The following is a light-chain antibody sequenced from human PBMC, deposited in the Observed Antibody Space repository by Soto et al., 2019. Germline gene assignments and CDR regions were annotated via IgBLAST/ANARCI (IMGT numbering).Light chain of an antibody. Sequence: QSALTQPPSASGSPGQSVTISCTGTSSDVGGYNYVSWYQQHPGKATKLMIYDVNKWPSGVPDRFSGSKSGNTASLTVSGLQADDEADYYCSSYAGSNNLIFGGGTKLTVL. V-gene: IGLV2-8*01. CDR3: SSYAGSNNLI. CDR1: SSDVGGYNY. J-gene: IGLJ2*01. CDR2: DVN.